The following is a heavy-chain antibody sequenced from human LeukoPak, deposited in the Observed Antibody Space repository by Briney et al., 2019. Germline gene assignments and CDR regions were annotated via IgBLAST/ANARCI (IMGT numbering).Heavy chain of an antibody. J-gene: IGHJ5*02. CDR3: ARGPTRMAFDP. Sequence: AGGSLRLSCAASGFTFSSYSMNWVRQAPGKGLEWVSSISSSSSYIYYADSVKGRFTISRDNAENSLYLQMNSLRAEDTAVYYCARGPTRMAFDPWGQGTLVTVSS. CDR2: ISSSSSYI. V-gene: IGHV3-21*01. CDR1: GFTFSSYS. D-gene: IGHD5-24*01.